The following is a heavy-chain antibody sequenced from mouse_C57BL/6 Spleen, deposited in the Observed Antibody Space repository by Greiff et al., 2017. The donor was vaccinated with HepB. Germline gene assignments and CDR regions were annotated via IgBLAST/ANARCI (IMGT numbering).Heavy chain of an antibody. CDR2: IDPANGNT. D-gene: IGHD1-1*01. V-gene: IGHV14-3*01. CDR1: GFNIKNTY. Sequence: VQLKESVAELVRPGASVKLSCTASGFNIKNTYMHWVKQRPEQGLEWIGRIDPANGNTKYAPKFQGKATITADTSSNTAYLQLSSLTSEDTAIYYCAPHYYGSIYYYAMDYWGQGTSVTVSS. J-gene: IGHJ4*01. CDR3: APHYYGSIYYYAMDY.